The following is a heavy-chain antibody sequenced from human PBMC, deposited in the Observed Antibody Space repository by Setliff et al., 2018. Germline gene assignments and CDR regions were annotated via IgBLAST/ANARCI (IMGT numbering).Heavy chain of an antibody. Sequence: ASVKVSCKASGYTFSSYGISWVRQAPGQGLEWVAWISTYDGDRKFGESFQDRVTLTRDTSTATVTLELRSLRHDDTAIYYCSRDVPLWPSNAFGTWGPGTVVTVSS. CDR2: ISTYDGDR. J-gene: IGHJ3*02. CDR1: GYTFSSYG. D-gene: IGHD2-21*01. CDR3: SRDVPLWPSNAFGT. V-gene: IGHV1-18*01.